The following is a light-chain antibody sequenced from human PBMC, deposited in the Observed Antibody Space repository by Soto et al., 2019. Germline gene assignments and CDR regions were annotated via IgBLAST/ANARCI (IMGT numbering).Light chain of an antibody. Sequence: QSALTQPASVSASPGQSITISCTGTSSDVGGYNYVSWYQHHPGKAPKVMIYEVSNRPSGVSNRFSGSKSGNTASLTISGLQAEDEADDYCSSYTSNSTVVFGGGTKLTVL. CDR1: SSDVGGYNY. V-gene: IGLV2-14*01. CDR3: SSYTSNSTVV. J-gene: IGLJ2*01. CDR2: EVS.